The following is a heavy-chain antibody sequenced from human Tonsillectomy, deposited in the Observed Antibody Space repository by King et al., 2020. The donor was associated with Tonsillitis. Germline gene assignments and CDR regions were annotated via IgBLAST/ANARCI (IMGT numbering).Heavy chain of an antibody. Sequence: QLQESGPGLVKTSETLSLTCTVSGGSISSSSFYCAWIRQPPGKGLEWIGTISYRGSTYYNSSLKSRVTISVDTSKNQVSLKLSSVTAADTSVYYCARIQDTSGYYFAHCDGWGGGALVTVSS. D-gene: IGHD3-22*01. CDR1: GGSISSSSFY. CDR2: ISYRGST. J-gene: IGHJ2*01. CDR3: ARIQDTSGYYFAHCDG. V-gene: IGHV4-39*01.